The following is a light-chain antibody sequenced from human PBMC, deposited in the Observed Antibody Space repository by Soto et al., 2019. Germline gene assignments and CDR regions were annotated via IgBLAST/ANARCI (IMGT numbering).Light chain of an antibody. Sequence: DIQMTQSPSALSASVGDRVTTTSRASQSISVWLAWYQQKAGKAPNLLIYKASRLESGVPSRFSGSGSETEFTLTISGLQPGDSATYYCQQYNSYSPTFGQGTKADI. V-gene: IGKV1-5*03. J-gene: IGKJ1*01. CDR1: QSISVW. CDR2: KAS. CDR3: QQYNSYSPT.